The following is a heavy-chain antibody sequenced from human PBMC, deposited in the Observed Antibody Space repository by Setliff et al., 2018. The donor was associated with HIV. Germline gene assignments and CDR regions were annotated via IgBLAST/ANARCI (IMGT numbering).Heavy chain of an antibody. Sequence: LSLTCIVSGGSISSHYWSWIRQPPGKGLEWIGYIYYSGSTTYNPSLKGRVTISVDTSKNQFSLRLRSVTAADTAVYYCARTSGSDRLNWFDPWGQGTLVTVSS. CDR2: IYYSGST. CDR3: ARTSGSDRLNWFDP. V-gene: IGHV4-59*11. J-gene: IGHJ5*02. D-gene: IGHD3-10*01. CDR1: GGSISSHY.